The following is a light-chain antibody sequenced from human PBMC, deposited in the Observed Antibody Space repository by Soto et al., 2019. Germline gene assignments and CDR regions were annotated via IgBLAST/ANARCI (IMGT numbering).Light chain of an antibody. CDR2: HAY. Sequence: DXXXTXSPSTLXXXXXXXXXXXXXAXXXXNNWLAWYQQKPGKAPNLLIYHAYNLETGVPSRFSGSAFGTEFTLTISSLQTDDVATYYCQHYNSYPWTFGKGTKVEIK. J-gene: IGKJ1*01. V-gene: IGKV1-5*01. CDR3: QHYNSYPWT. CDR1: XXXNNW.